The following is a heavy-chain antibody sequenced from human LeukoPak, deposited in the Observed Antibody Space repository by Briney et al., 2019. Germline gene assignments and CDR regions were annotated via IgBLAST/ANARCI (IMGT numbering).Heavy chain of an antibody. CDR2: ISSSGSTI. Sequence: GGSLRLSCAASGFTFSSYEMNWVRQASGKGLEWVSYISSSGSTIYYADSVKGRFTISRDNAKNSLYLQMNSPRAEDTAVYYCAELGITMIGGVWGKGTTVTISS. CDR3: AELGITMIGGV. CDR1: GFTFSSYE. V-gene: IGHV3-48*03. D-gene: IGHD3-10*02. J-gene: IGHJ6*04.